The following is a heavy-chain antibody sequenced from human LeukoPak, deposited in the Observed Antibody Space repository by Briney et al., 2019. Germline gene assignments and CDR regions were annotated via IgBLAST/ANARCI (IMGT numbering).Heavy chain of an antibody. Sequence: ASVKVSCKASGYSFTNYDINWVRQATGQGLEWMGWMNPKSGDTGYSQKFQGRVFITRDTSINTAYMELSSLGSDDTAVYYCAKSGYNRFDYWGQGTLVTVSS. CDR2: MNPKSGDT. CDR3: AKSGYNRFDY. CDR1: GYSFTNYD. J-gene: IGHJ4*02. D-gene: IGHD5-24*01. V-gene: IGHV1-8*03.